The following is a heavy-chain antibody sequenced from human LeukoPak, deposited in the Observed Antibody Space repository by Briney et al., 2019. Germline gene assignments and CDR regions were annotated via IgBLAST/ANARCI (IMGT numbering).Heavy chain of an antibody. CDR2: IYNAGST. CDR1: GGSISSGGYF. D-gene: IGHD1-26*01. J-gene: IGHJ6*02. Sequence: KPSETLSLTCTVSGGSISSGGYFWSWIRQPAGKGLEWIGRIYNAGSTDYSPSLKSRVTISVDTSKNQFSLKLSSVTAADTAVYYCAKYTRGRNGMDVWGQGTTVTVSS. CDR3: AKYTRGRNGMDV. V-gene: IGHV4-61*02.